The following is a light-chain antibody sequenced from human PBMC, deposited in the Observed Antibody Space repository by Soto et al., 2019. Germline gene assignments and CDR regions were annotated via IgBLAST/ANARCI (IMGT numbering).Light chain of an antibody. V-gene: IGLV2-14*01. CDR1: SSDVGGYNY. Sequence: QSVLTQPASVSGSPGQSITISCTGTSSDVGGYNYVSWYQQHPGKAPKLMIYDVSNRLSGVSNRFSGSKSGNTASLTISGLQAEDEADYYCSSYTSSSLRYVFGTGTRSPS. CDR3: SSYTSSSLRYV. CDR2: DVS. J-gene: IGLJ1*01.